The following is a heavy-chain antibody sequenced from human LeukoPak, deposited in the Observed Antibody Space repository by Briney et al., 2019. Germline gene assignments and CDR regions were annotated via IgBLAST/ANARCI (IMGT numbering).Heavy chain of an antibody. V-gene: IGHV4-30-2*01. D-gene: IGHD1-26*01. CDR3: ARGEWELASFDY. Sequence: SETLSLTCTVSGGSISSGGYYWSWIRQPPGKGLEWIGYIYHSGSTYYNPSLKSRVTISVDRSKNQFSLKLSSVTAADTAVYYCARGEWELASFDYWGQGTLVTVSS. J-gene: IGHJ4*02. CDR1: GGSISSGGYY. CDR2: IYHSGST.